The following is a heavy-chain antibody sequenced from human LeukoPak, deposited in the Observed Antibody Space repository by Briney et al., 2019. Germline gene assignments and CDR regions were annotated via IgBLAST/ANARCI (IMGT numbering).Heavy chain of an antibody. CDR3: AKDVGKWESLHFFDY. J-gene: IGHJ4*02. CDR2: ISGSGAST. D-gene: IGHD1-26*01. CDR1: GFILSTNA. Sequence: GGSLRLSCLTSGFILSTNAMSWVRQAPGKGLEWISGISGSGASTYYADSVRGRFTISRDDSRNTLYLQMNSLRGDDTAVYYCAKDVGKWESLHFFDYWGQGTLVTVSS. V-gene: IGHV3-23*01.